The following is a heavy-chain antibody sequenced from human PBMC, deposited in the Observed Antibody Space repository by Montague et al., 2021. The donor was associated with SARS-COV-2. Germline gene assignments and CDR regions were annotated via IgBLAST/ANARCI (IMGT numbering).Heavy chain of an antibody. D-gene: IGHD6-13*01. V-gene: IGHV6-1*01. Sequence: CAISGDSVSSNSAAWNWIRQSPSRGLEWLGRTYYRSKWYNDYAVSVKSRITINPDTSKNQFSLQLNSVTPEDTAVYYCASGRMVPYSGSWTTLYYYYGMDVWGQGTTVTVSS. CDR1: GDSVSSNSAA. CDR3: ASGRMVPYSGSWTTLYYYYGMDV. CDR2: TYYRSKWYN. J-gene: IGHJ6*02.